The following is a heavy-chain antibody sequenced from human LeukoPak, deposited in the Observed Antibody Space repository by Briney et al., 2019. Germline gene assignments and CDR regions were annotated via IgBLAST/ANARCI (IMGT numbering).Heavy chain of an antibody. Sequence: PGASLRLSCAASGFTFSSYAMHWVRQAPGKGLEWVAVISYDGSNKYYADSVKGRFTISRDNSKNTLYLQMNSLRAEDTAVYYCARDRYYGSGSYSPTDYWGQGTLVTVSS. V-gene: IGHV3-30*04. D-gene: IGHD3-10*01. CDR1: GFTFSSYA. CDR3: ARDRYYGSGSYSPTDY. CDR2: ISYDGSNK. J-gene: IGHJ4*02.